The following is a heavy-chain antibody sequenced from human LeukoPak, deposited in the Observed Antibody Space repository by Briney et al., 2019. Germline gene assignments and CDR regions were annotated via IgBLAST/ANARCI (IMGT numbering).Heavy chain of an antibody. CDR3: ARLTWDGIDC. D-gene: IGHD1-1*01. CDR2: IYHSGNT. V-gene: IGHV4-39*01. CDR1: GGSISSSGHY. Sequence: KPSETLSLTCTVSGGSISSSGHYCGWIRQPPGKGLEWIGSIYHSGNTYYNPSLRSRVTISVDTSKKQFSLNLSSVTAADTAMYYCARLTWDGIDCWVEGTLVTVSS. J-gene: IGHJ4*02.